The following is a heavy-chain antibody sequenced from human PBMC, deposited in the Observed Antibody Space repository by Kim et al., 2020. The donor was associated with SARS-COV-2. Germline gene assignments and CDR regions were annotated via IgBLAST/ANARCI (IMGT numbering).Heavy chain of an antibody. Sequence: GGSLILSCAASGFTFSSYSMNWVRQAPGKGLEWVSYISSSSSTIYYADSVKGRFTISRDNAKNSLYLQMNSLRDEDTAVYYCAREGFPVDIVVVTALDYWGQGTLVTVSS. D-gene: IGHD2-21*02. CDR2: ISSSSSTI. V-gene: IGHV3-48*02. CDR1: GFTFSSYS. CDR3: AREGFPVDIVVVTALDY. J-gene: IGHJ4*02.